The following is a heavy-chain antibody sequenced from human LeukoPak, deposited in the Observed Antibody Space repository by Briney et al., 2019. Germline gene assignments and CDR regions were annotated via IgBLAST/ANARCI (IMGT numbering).Heavy chain of an antibody. CDR3: ARDSLWFGELPGGIDV. J-gene: IGHJ6*02. D-gene: IGHD3-10*01. CDR2: IYYSGST. Sequence: SETLSLTCTVCGGSISSYYWSWIRQPPGKGLEWLGYIYYSGSTNYNPSLKSRVTISVDTSKNQFSLKLSSVTAADTAVYYCARDSLWFGELPGGIDVWGLGTTVTVSS. V-gene: IGHV4-59*01. CDR1: GGSISSYY.